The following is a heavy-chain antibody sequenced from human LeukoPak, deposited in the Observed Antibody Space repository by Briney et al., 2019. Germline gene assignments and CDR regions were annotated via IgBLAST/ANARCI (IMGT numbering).Heavy chain of an antibody. CDR1: GFTFSTYG. CDR2: ISYDGSHK. Sequence: PGGSLRLSCAASGFTFSTYGMHWVRQAPGKGLQWVAVISYDGSHKYCADSVQGRFTISRDNSKNTLYLQLNSLRSDDTAVYYCAKDREIKGIQQRSVDYWGQGTLVTVSS. CDR3: AKDREIKGIQQRSVDY. D-gene: IGHD1-1*01. J-gene: IGHJ4*02. V-gene: IGHV3-30*18.